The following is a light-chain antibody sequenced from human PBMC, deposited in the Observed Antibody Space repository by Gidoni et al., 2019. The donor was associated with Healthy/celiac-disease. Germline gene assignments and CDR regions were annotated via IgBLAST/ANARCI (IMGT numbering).Light chain of an antibody. Sequence: EIVLTHSPRTLSLSPGETATLSCSASKSVSSSYLAWYQKKPGQPPRLLIYGASSRAPGIPDRFSGSGSGTDFTLTISRLEPEDFAVYYCQQYGSSPLTFGGGTKVEIK. CDR3: QQYGSSPLT. CDR2: GAS. V-gene: IGKV3-20*01. J-gene: IGKJ4*01. CDR1: KSVSSSY.